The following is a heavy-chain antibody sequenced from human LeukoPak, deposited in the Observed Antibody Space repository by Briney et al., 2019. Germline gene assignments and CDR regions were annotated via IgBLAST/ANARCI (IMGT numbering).Heavy chain of an antibody. Sequence: ASVTVSCKASGYTFTGYFMHWVRQAPGQGLEWMGWINPNIGDASYAQKFQGRVTMTRDRSINTAYMELSRLTSDDTAVYYCARMDLDGGDSIGFDSWGQGTLVTVSS. V-gene: IGHV1-2*02. J-gene: IGHJ5*01. D-gene: IGHD2-21*02. CDR1: GYTFTGYF. CDR3: ARMDLDGGDSIGFDS. CDR2: INPNIGDA.